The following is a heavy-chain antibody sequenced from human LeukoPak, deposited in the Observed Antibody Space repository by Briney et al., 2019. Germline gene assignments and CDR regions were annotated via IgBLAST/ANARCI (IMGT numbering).Heavy chain of an antibody. CDR1: GFTFSDYN. D-gene: IGHD4-17*01. J-gene: IGHJ6*03. Sequence: GGSLRLSCAASGFTFSDYNMRWIRQAPGKGLEWVSSISRSGSTKYYADSVKGRFTISRDNSKNTLYLQMNSLRAEDTAVYYCAKVNTVPDYMDVWGKGTTVTISS. V-gene: IGHV3-11*01. CDR2: ISRSGSTK. CDR3: AKVNTVPDYMDV.